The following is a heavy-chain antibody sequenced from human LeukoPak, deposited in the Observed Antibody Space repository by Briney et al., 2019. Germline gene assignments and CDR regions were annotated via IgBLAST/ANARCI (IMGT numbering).Heavy chain of an antibody. CDR2: IKTKSGGT. D-gene: IGHD3-10*01. Sequence: AXVKVSCKASGYTFTGNYMHWVRQAQGQGIEWMGRIKTKSGGTNYEQKFQGRVTITRETAIRKDYMEMSRLRSDDTAVYYCATYGSGSYFHYWGQGTLVTVSS. CDR3: ATYGSGSYFHY. J-gene: IGHJ4*02. CDR1: GYTFTGNY. V-gene: IGHV1-2*06.